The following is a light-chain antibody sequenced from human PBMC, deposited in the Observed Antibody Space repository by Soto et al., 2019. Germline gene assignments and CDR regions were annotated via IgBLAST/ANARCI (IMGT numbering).Light chain of an antibody. Sequence: QSALTQPASVSGSPGQSITISCTGTSSDVGGYDRVSWYQQHPDKAPKLIIYEVTNRPSGISDRFSGSKSGDTASLTISGLQAEDEADYYCYSYRRGSAHVFGTRTKLTVL. CDR2: EVT. V-gene: IGLV2-14*01. J-gene: IGLJ1*01. CDR3: YSYRRGSAHV. CDR1: SSDVGGYDR.